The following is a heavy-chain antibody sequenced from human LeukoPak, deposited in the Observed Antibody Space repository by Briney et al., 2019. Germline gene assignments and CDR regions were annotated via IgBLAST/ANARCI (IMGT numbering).Heavy chain of an antibody. CDR2: IYPGDSDT. Sequence: GESLKISCKGSGYSFTSYWIGWVRQMPGKGLEWMGIIYPGDSDTRYSPSFQGRVTISADKSISTAYLQWSSLKASDTAMYYCARQADPRLPQGAFDYWGQGTLVTVSS. V-gene: IGHV5-51*01. CDR1: GYSFTSYW. CDR3: ARQADPRLPQGAFDY. D-gene: IGHD3-16*01. J-gene: IGHJ4*02.